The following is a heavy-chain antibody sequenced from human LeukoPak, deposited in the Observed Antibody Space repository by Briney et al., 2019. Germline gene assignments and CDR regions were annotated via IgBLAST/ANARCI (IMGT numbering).Heavy chain of an antibody. CDR2: ISYDGSNK. Sequence: GGFLRLSCAASGFTFSSYGMHWVRQAPGKGLEWVAVISYDGSNKYYADSVKGRFTISGDNSKNTLYLQMNSLRAEDTAVYYCAKGPTGYSSSWPDYWGQGTLVTVSS. CDR1: GFTFSSYG. CDR3: AKGPTGYSSSWPDY. D-gene: IGHD6-13*01. J-gene: IGHJ4*02. V-gene: IGHV3-30*18.